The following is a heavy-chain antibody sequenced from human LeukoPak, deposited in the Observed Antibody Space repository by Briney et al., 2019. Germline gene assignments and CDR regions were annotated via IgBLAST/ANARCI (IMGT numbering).Heavy chain of an antibody. V-gene: IGHV3-48*04. CDR1: GFTFSDYS. CDR3: ARDDGYTSSWSFDY. D-gene: IGHD6-13*01. J-gene: IGHJ4*02. CDR2: ISSSGGTI. Sequence: GGSLRLSCAASGFTFSDYSMNWVRQAPGKGLECVSYISSSGGTIYYADSVKGRFTISRDNAKNSLYLQMNSLRVEDTAVYYCARDDGYTSSWSFDYWGQGILVTVSS.